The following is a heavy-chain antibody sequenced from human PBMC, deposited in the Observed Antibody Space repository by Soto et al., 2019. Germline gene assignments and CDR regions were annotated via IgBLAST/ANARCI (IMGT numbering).Heavy chain of an antibody. V-gene: IGHV3-53*01. D-gene: IGHD1-26*01. J-gene: IGHJ6*02. Sequence: GGSLRLSCLASGFSVTTNYIIWVRQPPGKGLEWVSTTFTGGSTHYADSVKGRFSISRDNSKNTVYLQMNNLRVEDTAVYYCAKKPPSSIQGWAFGMDVWGQGTTVTVSS. CDR3: AKKPPSSIQGWAFGMDV. CDR1: GFSVTTNY. CDR2: TFTGGST.